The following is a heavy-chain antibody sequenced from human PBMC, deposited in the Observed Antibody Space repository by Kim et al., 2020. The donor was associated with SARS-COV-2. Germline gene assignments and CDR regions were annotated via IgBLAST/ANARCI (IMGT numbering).Heavy chain of an antibody. J-gene: IGHJ4*02. V-gene: IGHV3-23*01. CDR3: AIRGSNYGAYNY. Sequence: GSLRLSCAASGFTFSSFGMSWVRQAPGKGLEWVSAISHTGDITDYADSMKGRFTISRDNSKNTLYLQMNSLRADDTALYYCAIRGSNYGAYNYWGQGTLVTVSS. CDR2: ISHTGDIT. D-gene: IGHD4-17*01. CDR1: GFTFSSFG.